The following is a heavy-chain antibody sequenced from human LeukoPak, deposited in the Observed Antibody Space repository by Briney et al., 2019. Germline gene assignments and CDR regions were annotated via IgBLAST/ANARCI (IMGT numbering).Heavy chain of an antibody. CDR2: IIPILGIA. CDR3: ASWVGDGSGSYSPNFDY. Sequence: GASVKASCKASGGTFSSYAISWVRQAPGQGLEWMGRIIPILGIANYAQKFQGRVTITADKSTSTAYMELSSLRSEDTAVYYCASWVGDGSGSYSPNFDYWGQGTLVTVSS. D-gene: IGHD3-10*01. J-gene: IGHJ4*02. CDR1: GGTFSSYA. V-gene: IGHV1-69*04.